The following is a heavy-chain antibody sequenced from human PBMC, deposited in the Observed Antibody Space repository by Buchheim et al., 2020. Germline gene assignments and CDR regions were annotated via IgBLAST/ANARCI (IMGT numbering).Heavy chain of an antibody. CDR3: ARGYQSSGRSKFDY. Sequence: QVQLVESGGGVVQPGRSLRLSCAASGFTLRTYGMHWVRQAPGKGLEWVTFISHDETNKYYADSVKGRFTISRDNSKNTMSLQMNSLRVEDTAVYYCARGYQSSGRSKFDYWGQGTL. CDR1: GFTLRTYG. CDR2: ISHDETNK. J-gene: IGHJ4*02. V-gene: IGHV3-30-3*01. D-gene: IGHD6-19*01.